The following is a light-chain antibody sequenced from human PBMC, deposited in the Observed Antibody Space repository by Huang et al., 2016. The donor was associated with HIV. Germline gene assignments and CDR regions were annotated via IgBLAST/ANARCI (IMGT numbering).Light chain of an antibody. J-gene: IGKJ1*01. CDR2: GAY. CDR3: QQYNNWPRT. Sequence: EIVMRQSPGTLSASPGERATLSCTASQSVSSNVAWFQQKAGQAPRLLIYGAYTRATGIPARFSGSGSGTDFTLTISSLQSEDFAFYYCQQYNNWPRTFGQGTKVEI. V-gene: IGKV3-15*01. CDR1: QSVSSN.